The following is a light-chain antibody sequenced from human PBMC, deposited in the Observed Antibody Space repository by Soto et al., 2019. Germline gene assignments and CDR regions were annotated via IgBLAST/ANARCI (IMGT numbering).Light chain of an antibody. Sequence: EVVLSQSPGTLSLSPGERATLSCRASQSVSSSYLAWYQQKPGQAPRLLIYGASSRATGVPDRFSGRGSGTNFTLTISRLEPEDFAVYYCQQYGRSPRVTFGGGTKVEV. V-gene: IGKV3-20*01. J-gene: IGKJ4*01. CDR1: QSVSSSY. CDR3: QQYGRSPRVT. CDR2: GAS.